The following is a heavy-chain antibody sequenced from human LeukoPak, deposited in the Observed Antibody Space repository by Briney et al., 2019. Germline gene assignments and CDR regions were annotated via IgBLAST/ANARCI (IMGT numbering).Heavy chain of an antibody. J-gene: IGHJ6*03. V-gene: IGHV1-69*01. D-gene: IGHD2-2*01. CDR1: GGTFISYA. Sequence: SVKVSCKASGGTFISYAISWVRQAPGQGLEWMGGIIPIFGTANYAQKFQGRVTITADESTSTAYMELSSLRSEDTAVYYCARSGPYCSSTSCYPSYYYYYMDVWGKGTTVTISS. CDR2: IIPIFGTA. CDR3: ARSGPYCSSTSCYPSYYYYYMDV.